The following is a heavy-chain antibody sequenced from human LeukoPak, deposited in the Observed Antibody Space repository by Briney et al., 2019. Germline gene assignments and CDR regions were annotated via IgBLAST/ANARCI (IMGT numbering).Heavy chain of an antibody. J-gene: IGHJ6*02. V-gene: IGHV3-33*01. Sequence: PGGSLRLSCAASGFTFSSYGMHWVRQAPGKGLEWVAVIWYDGSNKYYADSVKGRFTISRDNSKNTLYLQMNSLRAEDMAVYYCARDPDYYDSSGSTYYYYYYGMDVWGQGTTVTVSS. CDR2: IWYDGSNK. D-gene: IGHD3-22*01. CDR1: GFTFSSYG. CDR3: ARDPDYYDSSGSTYYYYYYGMDV.